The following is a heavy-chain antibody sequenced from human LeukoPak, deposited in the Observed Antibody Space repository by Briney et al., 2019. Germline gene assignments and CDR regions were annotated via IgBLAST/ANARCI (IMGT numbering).Heavy chain of an antibody. CDR2: IIPIFGTA. CDR1: GGTFSSYA. D-gene: IGHD5-24*01. J-gene: IGHJ4*02. V-gene: IGHV1-69*13. CDR3: AREEMANFDY. Sequence: GASVKVSCKASGGTFSSYAISWVRQAPGPGHEWMGGIIPIFGTAHYAQKFQGRVTITADESTSTAYMELSSLRSEDTPVYYCAREEMANFDYWGQGTLVTVSS.